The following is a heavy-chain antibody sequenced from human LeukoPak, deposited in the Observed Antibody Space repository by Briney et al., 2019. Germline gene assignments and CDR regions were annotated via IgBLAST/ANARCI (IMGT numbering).Heavy chain of an antibody. CDR1: GFTFSSYW. CDR3: ARQRTTVSPRDFDL. V-gene: IGHV3-7*01. J-gene: IGHJ2*01. D-gene: IGHD4-17*01. CDR2: IKQDGSEK. Sequence: GGSLRLSCAASGFTFSSYWMSWVRQAPGKGLEWVANIKQDGSEKYYVDSVKGRFTISRDNAKNSLYLQMNSLRAEDTAVYYCARQRTTVSPRDFDLWGRGTLVTVSS.